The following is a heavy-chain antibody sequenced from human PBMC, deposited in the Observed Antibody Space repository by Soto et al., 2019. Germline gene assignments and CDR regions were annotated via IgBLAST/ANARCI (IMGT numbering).Heavy chain of an antibody. D-gene: IGHD1-26*01. Sequence: GGSLRLSCAASGFTFSSYAMSWVRQAPGKGLEWVSAISGSGGSTYYADSVKGRFTISRDNSKNTLYLQMNSLRAEDTAVYYCAKTLGVTERKWSFDYWGQGTLVTVSS. J-gene: IGHJ4*02. V-gene: IGHV3-23*01. CDR2: ISGSGGST. CDR3: AKTLGVTERKWSFDY. CDR1: GFTFSSYA.